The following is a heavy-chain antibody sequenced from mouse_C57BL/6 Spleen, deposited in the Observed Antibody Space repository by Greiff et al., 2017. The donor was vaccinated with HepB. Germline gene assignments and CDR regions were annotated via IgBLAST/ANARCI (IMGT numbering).Heavy chain of an antibody. Sequence: QVQLQQSGAELVKPGASVKISCKASGYAFSSYWMNWVKQRPGKGLEWIGQIYPGDGDTNYNGKFKGKATLTADKSSSTAYMQLSSLTSEDSAVYFCARRYPFYYGSSHFDYWGQGTTLTVSS. CDR2: IYPGDGDT. D-gene: IGHD1-1*01. CDR3: ARRYPFYYGSSHFDY. V-gene: IGHV1-80*01. J-gene: IGHJ2*01. CDR1: GYAFSSYW.